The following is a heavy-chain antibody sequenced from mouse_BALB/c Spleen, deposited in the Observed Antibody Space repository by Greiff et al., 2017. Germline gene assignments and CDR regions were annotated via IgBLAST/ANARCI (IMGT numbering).Heavy chain of an antibody. J-gene: IGHJ4*01. CDR1: GFSLTGYG. V-gene: IGHV2-6-7*01. CDR3: ARDEGYDYDGNYYAMDY. CDR2: IWGDGST. D-gene: IGHD2-4*01. Sequence: VKLMESGPGLVAPSQSLSITCTVSGFSLTGYGVNWVRQPPGKGLEWLGMIWGDGSTDYNSALKSRLSISKDNSKSQVFLKMNSLQTDDTARYYCARDEGYDYDGNYYAMDYWGQGTSVTVSS.